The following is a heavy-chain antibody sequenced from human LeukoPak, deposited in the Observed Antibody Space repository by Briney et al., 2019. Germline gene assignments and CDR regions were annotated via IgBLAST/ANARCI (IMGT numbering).Heavy chain of an antibody. D-gene: IGHD2-15*01. J-gene: IGHJ6*03. CDR3: ANRGVGYYYMDV. CDR1: GFPFSTYA. Sequence: GGSLRLSCAASGFPFSTYAMTWVRQAPGKGLEWVSSISVSSGSTYYADPAKGRFTISRDNSKNTLYLQMNSLRAEDTAVYYCANRGVGYYYMDVWGKGTTVTVSS. V-gene: IGHV3-23*01. CDR2: ISVSSGST.